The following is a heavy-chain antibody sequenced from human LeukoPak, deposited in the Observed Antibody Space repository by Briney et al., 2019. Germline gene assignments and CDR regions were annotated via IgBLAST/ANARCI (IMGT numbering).Heavy chain of an antibody. CDR2: ISSSGSTI. D-gene: IGHD4-17*01. Sequence: GGSLRLSCAASGFTFGSYEMNWVRQAPGKGLEWVSYISSSGSTIYYADSVKGRFTISRDNAKNSLYLQMNSLRAEDTAVYYCARDSLRHDAFDIWGQGTMVTVSS. V-gene: IGHV3-48*03. J-gene: IGHJ3*02. CDR1: GFTFGSYE. CDR3: ARDSLRHDAFDI.